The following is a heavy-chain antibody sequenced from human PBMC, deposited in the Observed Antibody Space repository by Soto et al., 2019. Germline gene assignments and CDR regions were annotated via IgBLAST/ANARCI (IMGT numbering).Heavy chain of an antibody. D-gene: IGHD1-20*01. CDR3: AREMYNWNRFDP. CDR1: GGSISSGGYY. V-gene: IGHV4-31*03. J-gene: IGHJ5*02. CDR2: IYYSGST. Sequence: QVQLQESGPGLVKPSQTLSLTCTVSGGSISSGGYYWSWIRQHPGKGLEWIGYIYYSGSTYYNPSLKSRITISVDTSKNQFSLKLNSVTAADTAVYCCAREMYNWNRFDPWGQGTLVTVSS.